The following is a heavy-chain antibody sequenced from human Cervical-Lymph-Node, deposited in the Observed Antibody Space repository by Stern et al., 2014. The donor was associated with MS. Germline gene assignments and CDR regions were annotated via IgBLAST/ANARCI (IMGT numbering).Heavy chain of an antibody. Sequence: EVQLVESGGGVVQPGRSLRLSCAASGFTFDDYSMHWVRQAPGKGLEWVSGITWNSGRVAYADSVKGRFTISRDNAKNSLYLQMNSLRPEDSALYYCAKGKASGWYYFDYWGQGALGTVSS. J-gene: IGHJ4*02. CDR1: GFTFDDYS. V-gene: IGHV3-9*01. D-gene: IGHD6-19*01. CDR3: AKGKASGWYYFDY. CDR2: ITWNSGRV.